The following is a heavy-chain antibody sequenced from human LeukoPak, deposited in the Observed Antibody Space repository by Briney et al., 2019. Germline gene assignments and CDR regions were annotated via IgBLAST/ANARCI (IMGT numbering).Heavy chain of an antibody. CDR2: IYPGDSDI. CDR3: ARHFGYTGYDGDY. CDR1: GHSFTNYW. J-gene: IGHJ4*02. D-gene: IGHD5-12*01. Sequence: GESLKISCKGSGHSFTNYWIAWVRQMPGKGLGWMGIIYPGDSDIRYSPSFQGQVTISADKSISTAYLQWSSLKASDTAMYYCARHFGYTGYDGDYWGQGTLVTVSS. V-gene: IGHV5-51*01.